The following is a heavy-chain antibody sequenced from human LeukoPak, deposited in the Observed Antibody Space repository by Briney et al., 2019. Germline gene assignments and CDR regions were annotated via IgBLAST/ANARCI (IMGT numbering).Heavy chain of an antibody. V-gene: IGHV1-2*06. D-gene: IGHD1-26*01. J-gene: IGHJ4*02. Sequence: AASVTVSCKASGYTFTGYYVHWVRQAPGQGLEWMGRIDPNTGGTKSAKNFQGRVTMTRDTSISTAYMALGGLRSDDTAVYYCASLYDIVGTTVDYWGQGTLVTVSS. CDR1: GYTFTGYY. CDR3: ASLYDIVGTTVDY. CDR2: IDPNTGGT.